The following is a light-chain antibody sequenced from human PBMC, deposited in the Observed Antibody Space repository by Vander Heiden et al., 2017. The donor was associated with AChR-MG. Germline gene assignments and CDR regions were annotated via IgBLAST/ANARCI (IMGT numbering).Light chain of an antibody. CDR2: RNS. Sequence: QSVLTQPPSASGTPEQRVTISCSGSSTNIGSNFVYWYQQLPGAAPKLLIYRNSQRPSGVPDRFSGSKSGTSASLAISGLRSEDEADYYCAAWDDRLRGVLFGGATKLTVL. CDR3: AAWDDRLRGVL. V-gene: IGLV1-47*01. J-gene: IGLJ2*01. CDR1: STNIGSNF.